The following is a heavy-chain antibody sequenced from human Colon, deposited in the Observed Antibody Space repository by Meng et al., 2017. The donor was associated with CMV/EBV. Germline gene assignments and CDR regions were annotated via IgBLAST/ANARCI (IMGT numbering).Heavy chain of an antibody. V-gene: IGHV4-59*12. J-gene: IGHJ4*02. Sequence: SETLSLTCTVSGGSISSYYWNWIRQPPGKGPEWIGYIYYSGTTNYNPSLKSRVTISVDTSKNQFSLKLNSVTAADTAVYYCARDIYGSGSYAIVYWGQGTLVTVSS. D-gene: IGHD3-10*01. CDR3: ARDIYGSGSYAIVY. CDR1: GGSISSYY. CDR2: IYYSGTT.